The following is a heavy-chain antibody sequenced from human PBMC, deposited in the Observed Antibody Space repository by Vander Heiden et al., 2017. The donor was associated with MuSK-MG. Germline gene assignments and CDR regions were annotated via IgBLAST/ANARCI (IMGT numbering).Heavy chain of an antibody. CDR1: GGPFRSHT. V-gene: IGHV1-69*12. D-gene: IGHD3-16*01. Sequence: QDQLVQSGAEVKKPGSSVNVSCKASGGPFRSHTLSWVRQAPGQGLEWMGGIIPMFGTPTYTQNFLGRLTITADESTNTVYMELSGRTSDDTAIYFCARNNWAEAFDIWGQGTLVIVSS. J-gene: IGHJ3*02. CDR2: IIPMFGTP. CDR3: ARNNWAEAFDI.